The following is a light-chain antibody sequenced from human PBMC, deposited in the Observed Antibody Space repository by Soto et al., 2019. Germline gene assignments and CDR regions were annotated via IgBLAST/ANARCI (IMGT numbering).Light chain of an antibody. J-gene: IGKJ1*01. CDR3: QQYNSYWX. CDR1: QSISSW. Sequence: DIQMTQSPSTLSASVGDRVTITCRASQSISSWLAWYQQKPGKAPKLLIYDASSLESGVPSRFSGSGSGTEFTLTISSLQPDDFATYYCQQYNSYWXFGQGNKVDI. CDR2: DAS. V-gene: IGKV1-5*01.